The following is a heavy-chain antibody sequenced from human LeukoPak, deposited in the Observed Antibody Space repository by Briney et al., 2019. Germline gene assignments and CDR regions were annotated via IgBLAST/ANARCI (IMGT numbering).Heavy chain of an antibody. CDR1: GLTFSSYW. CDR2: INPGGGTK. Sequence: GGSQRLSCEASGLTFSSYWMSWVRQAPGQGLEWVANINPGGGTKNYVASVKGRFTVSRDNAANSLYLQMDSLRAEDTAVYYCATTFPYCSRGTYALGGQGTLVTVSS. J-gene: IGHJ4*02. V-gene: IGHV3-7*01. CDR3: ATTFPYCSRGTYAL. D-gene: IGHD2-2*01.